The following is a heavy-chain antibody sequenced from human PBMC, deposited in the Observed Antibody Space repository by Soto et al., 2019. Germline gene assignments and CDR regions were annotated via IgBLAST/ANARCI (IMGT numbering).Heavy chain of an antibody. CDR1: GFTFSSYS. V-gene: IGHV3-23*01. CDR3: ATDWPST. Sequence: EVQLLESGGGLVQPGGSLRISCAASGFTFSSYSMTWLRQAPGKGLEWVSTISNSGGSTYYIDSVKGRFTISRDNSKNTLYLQMASLRAEDTAVYFCATDWPSTWGQGTMVTVSS. CDR2: ISNSGGST. J-gene: IGHJ3*01.